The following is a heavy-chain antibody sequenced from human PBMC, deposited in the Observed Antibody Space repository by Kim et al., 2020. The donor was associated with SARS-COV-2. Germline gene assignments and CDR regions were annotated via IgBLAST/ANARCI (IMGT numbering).Heavy chain of an antibody. J-gene: IGHJ4*02. CDR2: INPADSDT. Sequence: GESLKISCQASGYSFPSYWIGWVRQMPGKGLEWVGIINPADSDTRYSPSFEGHVTISVDTSFSRAYLQWSSLKASDTATYYCARHSQYCSTVRCFDGNYYFDSWGQGTLVTVSS. CDR1: GYSFPSYW. V-gene: IGHV5-51*01. D-gene: IGHD2-2*01. CDR3: ARHSQYCSTVRCFDGNYYFDS.